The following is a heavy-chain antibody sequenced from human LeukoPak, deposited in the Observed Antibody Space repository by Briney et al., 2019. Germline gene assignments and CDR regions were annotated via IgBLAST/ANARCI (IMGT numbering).Heavy chain of an antibody. J-gene: IGHJ3*02. CDR2: IKQDGSEK. D-gene: IGHD6-13*01. Sequence: PGGSLRLSCAASGFTFSTYWLSWVRQAPGKGLEWVANIKQDGSEKYYVDSVRGRFTISRDNAKNSLYLQMNSLRAEDTAVYYCAKDSSSWPDAFDIWGQGTMVTVSS. CDR1: GFTFSTYW. V-gene: IGHV3-7*03. CDR3: AKDSSSWPDAFDI.